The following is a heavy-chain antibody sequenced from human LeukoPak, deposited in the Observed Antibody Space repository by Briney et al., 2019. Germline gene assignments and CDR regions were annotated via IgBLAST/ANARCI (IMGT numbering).Heavy chain of an antibody. J-gene: IGHJ4*02. V-gene: IGHV3-30-3*01. Sequence: GGSLRLSCAASGFTFSSYAMHWVRQAPGKGLEWVAVISYDGSNKYYADSVKGRFTISRDNSKNTLYLQMNSLRAEDTAVYYCARDPAWGGGPLDYWGQGTLVTVSS. CDR1: GFTFSSYA. CDR2: ISYDGSNK. D-gene: IGHD3-10*01. CDR3: ARDPAWGGGPLDY.